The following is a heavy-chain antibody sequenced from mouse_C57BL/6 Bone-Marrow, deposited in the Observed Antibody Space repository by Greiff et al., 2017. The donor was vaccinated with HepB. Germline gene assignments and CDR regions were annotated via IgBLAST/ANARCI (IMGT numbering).Heavy chain of an antibody. CDR3: ARGPLGTVRGVYAMDY. Sequence: QVQLQQPGAELVKPGASVKLSCKASGYTFTSYWMQWVKQRPGQGLEWIGEIDPSDSYTNYNQKFKGKATLTVDTSSSTAYMQLSSLTSEDSAVYYCARGPLGTVRGVYAMDYWGPGTSVTVSS. D-gene: IGHD1-1*01. J-gene: IGHJ4*01. CDR1: GYTFTSYW. V-gene: IGHV1-50*01. CDR2: IDPSDSYT.